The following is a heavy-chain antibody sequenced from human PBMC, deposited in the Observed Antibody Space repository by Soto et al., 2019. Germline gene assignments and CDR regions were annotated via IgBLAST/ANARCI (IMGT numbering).Heavy chain of an antibody. D-gene: IGHD3-10*01. CDR2: ISGSGGST. J-gene: IGHJ4*02. V-gene: IGHV3-23*01. Sequence: EVQLLESGGGLVQPGGSLRLSCAASGFTFSSYAMSWVRQAPGKGLEWVSAISGSGGSTYYADSVKGRFTISRDNSKNTLYLQMNSLRAEDTAVYYCAKEDGSAGFGELFPSVFDYWGQGTLVTVSS. CDR1: GFTFSSYA. CDR3: AKEDGSAGFGELFPSVFDY.